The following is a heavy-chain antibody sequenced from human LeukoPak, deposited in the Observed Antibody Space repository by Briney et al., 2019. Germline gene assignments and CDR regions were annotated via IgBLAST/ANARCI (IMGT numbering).Heavy chain of an antibody. Sequence: GGSLRLSCAASGFTFSCYAMSWVRQAPGKGLEWVSGLSGSGDDTDYADSVKGRFTISRDNSKNTVYLQMNSLRAEDTAVYYCAVQRGGDGYNTFDYWGQGTLVTVSS. CDR2: LSGSGDDT. CDR3: AVQRGGDGYNTFDY. V-gene: IGHV3-23*01. CDR1: GFTFSCYA. D-gene: IGHD5-24*01. J-gene: IGHJ4*02.